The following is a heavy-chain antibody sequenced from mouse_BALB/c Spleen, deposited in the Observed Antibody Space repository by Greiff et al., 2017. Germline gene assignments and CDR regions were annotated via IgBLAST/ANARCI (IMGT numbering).Heavy chain of an antibody. CDR2: IRLKSNNYAT. D-gene: IGHD1-2*01. V-gene: IGHV6-6*02. CDR1: GFTFSNYW. Sequence: EVQLQQSGGGLVQPGGSMKLSCVASGFTFSNYWMNWVRQSPEKGLEWVAEIRLKSNNYATHYAESVKGRFTISRDDSKSSVYLQMNNLRAEDTGIYYCTRRLRLHYAMDYWGQGTSVTVSS. J-gene: IGHJ4*01. CDR3: TRRLRLHYAMDY.